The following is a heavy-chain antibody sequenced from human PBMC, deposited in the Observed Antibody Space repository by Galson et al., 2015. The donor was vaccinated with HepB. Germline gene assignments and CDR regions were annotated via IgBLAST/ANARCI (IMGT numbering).Heavy chain of an antibody. CDR2: IFHSGST. CDR3: TRHPSLPSVMAPGALDV. J-gene: IGHJ3*01. CDR1: GGSIISRTHY. D-gene: IGHD3-16*01. Sequence: TLSLTCTVTGGSIISRTHYWGWIRQSPERGLQWIGTIFHSGSTYYNPSLKSRVTISVDTSMNQFSLSLRSVTAADTAVYYCTRHPSLPSVMAPGALDVWGHGALVTVSS. V-gene: IGHV4-39*01.